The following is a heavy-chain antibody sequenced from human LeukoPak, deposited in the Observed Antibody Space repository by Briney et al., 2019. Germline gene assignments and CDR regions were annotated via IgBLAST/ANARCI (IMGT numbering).Heavy chain of an antibody. CDR1: GYTFTSYG. CDR3: ARDGDIVVVPAAMSPNYYYYGMDV. CDR2: ISAYNGNT. D-gene: IGHD2-2*01. Sequence: ASVKVSCKASGYTFTSYGISWVRQAPGQGLEWMGWISAYNGNTNYAQKLQGRVTMTTDTSTSTAYMELRSLRSDDTAVYYCARDGDIVVVPAAMSPNYYYYGMDVWGQGTTVTVSS. J-gene: IGHJ6*02. V-gene: IGHV1-18*01.